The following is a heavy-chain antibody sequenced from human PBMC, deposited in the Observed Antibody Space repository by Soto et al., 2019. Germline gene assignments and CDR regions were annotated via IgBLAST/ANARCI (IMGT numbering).Heavy chain of an antibody. CDR1: GGSFSGYY. Sequence: QVQLQQWGAGLLKPLETLSLTCAVYGGSFSGYYWSWIRRLPGKGRAWIGEITHRGSTNCNPSLEGRVTISVDTSKNKVSLKLSSVTDADTAVYYGARGWDNWSDGSRFDPWGQGTLVTVSS. CDR2: ITHRGST. CDR3: ARGWDNWSDGSRFDP. J-gene: IGHJ5*02. D-gene: IGHD1-1*01. V-gene: IGHV4-34*01.